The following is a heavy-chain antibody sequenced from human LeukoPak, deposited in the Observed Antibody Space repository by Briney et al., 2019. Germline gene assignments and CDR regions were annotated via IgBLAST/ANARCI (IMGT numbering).Heavy chain of an antibody. CDR2: INHSGST. CDR3: ARTRDEQDTAMVNWFDP. Sequence: PSETLSLTCAVYGGSFSGYYWSWIRQPPGKGLEWIGEINHSGSTNYNPSLKSRVTMSVDTSKNQFSLKLSSVTAADTAVYYCARTRDEQDTAMVNWFDPWGQGTLVTVSS. CDR1: GGSFSGYY. D-gene: IGHD5-18*01. J-gene: IGHJ5*02. V-gene: IGHV4-34*01.